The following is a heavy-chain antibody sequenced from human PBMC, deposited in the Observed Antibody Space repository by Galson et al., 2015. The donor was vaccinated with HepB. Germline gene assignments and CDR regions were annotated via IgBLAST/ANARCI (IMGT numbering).Heavy chain of an antibody. V-gene: IGHV3-15*01. D-gene: IGHD1-26*01. Sequence: SLRLSCAASGFTFSNAWMSWVRRAPGKGLEWVGRIKSKTDGGTTDYAAPVKGRFTISRDDSKNTLYLQMNSLKTEDTAVYYCTTGRGSYYFDYWGQGTLVTVSS. J-gene: IGHJ4*02. CDR3: TTGRGSYYFDY. CDR1: GFTFSNAW. CDR2: IKSKTDGGTT.